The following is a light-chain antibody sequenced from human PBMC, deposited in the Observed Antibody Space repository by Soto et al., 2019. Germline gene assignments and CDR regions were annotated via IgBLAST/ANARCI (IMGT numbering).Light chain of an antibody. CDR2: GAS. Sequence: EIVLTQSPGTLSLSPGESATLSCRASQSVSSSQVAWYQQKPGQAPRLLIYGASSRATGTPDRFSGVGSETDFTLTISRQEPEDFAVYYCQQYATSPHTFGQGTKLEIK. V-gene: IGKV3-20*01. J-gene: IGKJ2*01. CDR1: QSVSSSQ. CDR3: QQYATSPHT.